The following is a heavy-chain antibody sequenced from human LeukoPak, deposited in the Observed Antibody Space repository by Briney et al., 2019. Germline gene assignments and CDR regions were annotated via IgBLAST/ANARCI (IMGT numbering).Heavy chain of an antibody. D-gene: IGHD4-17*01. Sequence: GGSLRLSCAASGFTFSSYVMNWVRQAPGKGLEWVSAISGGGGSTYYADSVKGRFTISRDNSKNTLSLQMNSLKAEDTADYYCAKERNGDYVQYNYSMDVWGQGNTVTVSS. CDR3: AKERNGDYVQYNYSMDV. CDR1: GFTFSSYV. J-gene: IGHJ6*02. V-gene: IGHV3-23*01. CDR2: ISGGGGST.